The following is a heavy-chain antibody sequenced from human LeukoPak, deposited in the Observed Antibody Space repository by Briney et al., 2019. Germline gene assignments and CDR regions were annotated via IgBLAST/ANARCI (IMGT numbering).Heavy chain of an antibody. CDR3: ASTAYYYDSSGYPFDY. D-gene: IGHD3-22*01. V-gene: IGHV4-31*03. J-gene: IGHJ4*02. Sequence: SETLSLTCTVSGGSISSGGYYWSWIRQHPGKGLEWIGYIYYSGSTYYNPSLKSRVTISVDTPKNQFSLKLSSVTAADTAVYYCASTAYYYDSSGYPFDYWGQGTLVTVSS. CDR2: IYYSGST. CDR1: GGSISSGGYY.